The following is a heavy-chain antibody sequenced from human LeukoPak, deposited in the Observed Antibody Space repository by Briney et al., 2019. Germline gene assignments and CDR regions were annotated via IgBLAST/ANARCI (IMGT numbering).Heavy chain of an antibody. CDR3: ASPRGSTSLYYYYYGMDV. V-gene: IGHV1-2*02. Sequence: ASVKVSCKASGYTFTCYYMHWVRQAPGQGLEWMGWINPNSGGTNYAQKFQGRVTMTRDTSISTAYMELSRLRSDDTAVYYCASPRGSTSLYYYYYGMDVWGQGTTVTVSS. CDR2: INPNSGGT. J-gene: IGHJ6*02. CDR1: GYTFTCYY. D-gene: IGHD2-2*01.